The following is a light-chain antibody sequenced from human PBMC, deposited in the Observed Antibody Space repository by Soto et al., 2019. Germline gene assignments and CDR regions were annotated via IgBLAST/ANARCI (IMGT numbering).Light chain of an antibody. J-gene: IGLJ3*02. CDR1: SSDVGGYNY. V-gene: IGLV2-14*01. CDR2: EVS. CDR3: TSYTSSNTWV. Sequence: QSVLTQPASVSGSPGRSITISCTGTSSDVGGYNYVSWYQQHPGKAPKVMIYEVSNRPSGVSNRFSGSKSGNTASLTISGLQTEDEADYYCTSYTSSNTWVFGGGTKLTVL.